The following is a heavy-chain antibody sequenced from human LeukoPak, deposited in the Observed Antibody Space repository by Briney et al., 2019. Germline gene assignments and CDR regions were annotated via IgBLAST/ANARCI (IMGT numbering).Heavy chain of an antibody. CDR1: GGFISSGSYY. D-gene: IGHD3-9*01. CDR3: ARERAYYDILPRWFDP. CDR2: IYTSGST. V-gene: IGHV4-61*02. Sequence: SETLSLTCTVSGGFISSGSYYWSWIRQPAETGLEWIGRIYTSGSTNYNPSLKSRVTISLDTSKNQFSLKLSSVTAADTAVYYCARERAYYDILPRWFDPWGQGTLVTVSS. J-gene: IGHJ5*02.